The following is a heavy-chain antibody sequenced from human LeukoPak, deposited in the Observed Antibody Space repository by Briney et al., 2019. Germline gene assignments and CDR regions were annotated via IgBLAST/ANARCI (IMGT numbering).Heavy chain of an antibody. V-gene: IGHV7-4-1*01. Sequence: ASAKVSCKASGYTFTSYAMNWVRQAPGQGLEWMGWINTNTGNPMYAQGFTGRFVFSLDTSVSTAYYCARAKAKYYYGSGSYLSWFDPWGQGTLVTVSS. D-gene: IGHD3-10*01. CDR3: LSWFDP. J-gene: IGHJ5*02. CDR1: GYTFTSYA. CDR2: INTNTGNP.